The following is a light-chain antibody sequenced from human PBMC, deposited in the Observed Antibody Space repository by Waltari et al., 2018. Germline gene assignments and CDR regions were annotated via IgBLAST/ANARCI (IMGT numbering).Light chain of an antibody. CDR2: GAS. CDR1: LSILHSSENKNQ. Sequence: DIVMTQSPDSLSVSLGERATINGKSSLSILHSSENKNQLGWYQQKSGQSPKLLIYGASTRESGFPDRFSGSGSGTDFTLTISSLQTEDVAVYYCQQYYSTPFTFGPGTKVDI. CDR3: QQYYSTPFT. J-gene: IGKJ3*01. V-gene: IGKV4-1*01.